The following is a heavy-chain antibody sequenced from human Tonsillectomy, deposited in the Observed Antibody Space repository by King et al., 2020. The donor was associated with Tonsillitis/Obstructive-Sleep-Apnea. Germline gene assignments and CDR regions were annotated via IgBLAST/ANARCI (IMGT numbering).Heavy chain of an antibody. CDR2: ISYDGSNK. CDR3: SRDSGDCSSSSCYASAWDYYYMDV. J-gene: IGHJ6*03. Sequence: VQLVESGGGVVQPGRSLRLSCAASGFTFSSYAMHWVRQAPGKGLEWVAVISYDGSNKFYTDSVKGRFTISRDNSKNTLYLQMNSLGVGDTAVYYCSRDSGDCSSSSCYASAWDYYYMDVWGKGTTVTVSS. CDR1: GFTFSSYA. V-gene: IGHV3-30*10. D-gene: IGHD2-2*01.